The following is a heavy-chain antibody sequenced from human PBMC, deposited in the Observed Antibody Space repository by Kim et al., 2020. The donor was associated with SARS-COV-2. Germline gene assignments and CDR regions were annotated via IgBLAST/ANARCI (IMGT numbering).Heavy chain of an antibody. CDR2: INHSGST. D-gene: IGHD6-19*01. CDR3: AREDSSGWYEGEYFQH. V-gene: IGHV4-34*01. CDR1: GGSFSGYY. J-gene: IGHJ1*01. Sequence: SETLSLTCAVYGGSFSGYYWSWIRQPPGKGLEWIGEINHSGSTNYNPSLKSRVTISVDTSKNQFSLKLSSVTAADTAVYYCAREDSSGWYEGEYFQHWGQGTLVTVSS.